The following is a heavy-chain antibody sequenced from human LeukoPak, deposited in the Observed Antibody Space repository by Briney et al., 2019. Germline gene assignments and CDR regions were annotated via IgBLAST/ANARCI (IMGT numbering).Heavy chain of an antibody. CDR3: ARDQRLNWKDVHFDY. D-gene: IGHD1-1*01. CDR2: ISSDGSTK. V-gene: IGHV3-11*01. Sequence: GGSLRLSCAASGFTLSDYYMTWIRQAPGKGLEWVSHISSDGSTKDYADSVRGRFTISRDNAKNSLYLQMNSLRAEDTAIYYCARDQRLNWKDVHFDYWGQGTLVTVSS. J-gene: IGHJ4*02. CDR1: GFTLSDYY.